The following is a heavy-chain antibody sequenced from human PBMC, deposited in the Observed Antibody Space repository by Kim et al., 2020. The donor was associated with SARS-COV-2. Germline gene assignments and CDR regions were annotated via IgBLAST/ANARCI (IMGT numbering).Heavy chain of an antibody. CDR3: ARVFDN. CDR2: IYSTGNT. Sequence: SETLSLTCTISGGSIGTYYWNWIRQPAGKGLEWIGLIYSTGNTNYNPSLKSRVTISLDTSKNQFSLKLTSVTAADTAGYYCARVFDNWGRGTLVTVSS. J-gene: IGHJ4*02. CDR1: GGSIGTYY. V-gene: IGHV4-4*07.